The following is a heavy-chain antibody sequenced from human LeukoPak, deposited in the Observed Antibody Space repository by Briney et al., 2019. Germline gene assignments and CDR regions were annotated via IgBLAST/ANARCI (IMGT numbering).Heavy chain of an antibody. J-gene: IGHJ4*02. CDR2: IYYSGNT. Sequence: SETLSLTCTVSGDSISSLDLWSWVRQPPGKGLEWIGYIYYSGNTYYNPSLESRVTISIDTSKNHFSLKLSSVTAADTAVYYCARDTGTYYFAYWGQGTLVTVSS. CDR1: GDSISSLDL. V-gene: IGHV4-31*03. CDR3: ARDTGTYYFAY. D-gene: IGHD1-7*01.